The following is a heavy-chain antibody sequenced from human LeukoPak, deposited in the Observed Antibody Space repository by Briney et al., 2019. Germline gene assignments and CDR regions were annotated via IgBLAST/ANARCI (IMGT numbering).Heavy chain of an antibody. CDR3: ARLLWGSSWYYFDS. Sequence: SETLSLTCTVSGGSIDRGGNYWSWIRQHPGGGLQWIGNIFYSGSAGYNPSLRSRATMSVDTSKSQFSLKLTSVTAADTAVYFCARLLWGSSWYYFDSWGRGILVTVTS. D-gene: IGHD3-16*01. V-gene: IGHV4-31*03. J-gene: IGHJ4*02. CDR1: GGSIDRGGNY. CDR2: IFYSGSA.